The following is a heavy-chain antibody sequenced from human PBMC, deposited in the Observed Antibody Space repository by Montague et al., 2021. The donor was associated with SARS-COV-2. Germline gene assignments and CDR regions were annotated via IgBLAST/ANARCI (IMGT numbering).Heavy chain of an antibody. J-gene: IGHJ3*01. D-gene: IGHD1-26*01. Sequence: SLRLSCAASGFALNSYWMTWVRQAPGKGLEWVANINRDGSVKHFVDSVEGRFTISRDNAKNSLYLLMNSLRLKDTAVYYCARDTTYNTGIYYDAFDVWGQGTMVTVSS. CDR2: INRDGSVK. V-gene: IGHV3-7*03. CDR3: ARDTTYNTGIYYDAFDV. CDR1: GFALNSYW.